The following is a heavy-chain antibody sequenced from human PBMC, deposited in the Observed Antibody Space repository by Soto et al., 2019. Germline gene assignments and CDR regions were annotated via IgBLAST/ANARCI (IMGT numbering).Heavy chain of an antibody. Sequence: EVQLLESGGGLVQPGGSLRLSCAASGFTFSSYAMTWVRQAPGKGLEWVSAISGSGGSTYYADSVKRRFTISRDNSKSTLYLQMNGLRAEDTAVYYCAKTRRYCSGGSCYCDYWGQGTLVTVSS. CDR2: ISGSGGST. V-gene: IGHV3-23*01. D-gene: IGHD2-15*01. CDR3: AKTRRYCSGGSCYCDY. J-gene: IGHJ4*02. CDR1: GFTFSSYA.